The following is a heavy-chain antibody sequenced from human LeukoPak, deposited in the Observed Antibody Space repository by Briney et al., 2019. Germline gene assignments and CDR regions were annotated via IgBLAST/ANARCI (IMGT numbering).Heavy chain of an antibody. CDR3: ARGAHYYGSGPFYFDY. V-gene: IGHV4-59*01. CDR1: GGSISSYY. Sequence: SETLSLTCTVSGGSISSYYWSWIRQPPGKGLEWIGYIYYSGSTNYNPSLKSRVTISVDTSKNQFSLKLSSVTAADTAVYYCARGAHYYGSGPFYFDYWGQGTLVTVSS. J-gene: IGHJ4*02. D-gene: IGHD3-10*01. CDR2: IYYSGST.